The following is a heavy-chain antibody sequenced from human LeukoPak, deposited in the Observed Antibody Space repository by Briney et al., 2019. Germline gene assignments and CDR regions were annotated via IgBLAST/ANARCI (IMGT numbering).Heavy chain of an antibody. CDR3: ASYPRSISTPPFDY. D-gene: IGHD3-3*02. Sequence: IIPIFGTANYAQKFQGRVTITAEEYTRKDYMELSSLRSDDTAVYFCASYPRSISTPPFDYWGQGTLVTVSS. V-gene: IGHV1-69*01. J-gene: IGHJ4*02. CDR2: IIPIFGTA.